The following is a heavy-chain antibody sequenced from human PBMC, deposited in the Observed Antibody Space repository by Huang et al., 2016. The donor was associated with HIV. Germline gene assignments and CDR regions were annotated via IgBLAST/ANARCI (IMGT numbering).Heavy chain of an antibody. V-gene: IGHV1-24*01. D-gene: IGHD3-22*01. CDR2: FVPEEGET. CDR3: ATVYRRFRNHDSGDYYFDY. J-gene: IGHJ4*02. CDR1: GYTLTELS. Sequence: QVQLVQSGAEVKKPGASVKVSCKVSGYTLTELSMHGVRQAPGKGLEGMGGFVPEEGETIYEQKFQGRVTMTEDTSTDTAYMELSSLRSEDTAVYYCATVYRRFRNHDSGDYYFDYWDQGTLVTVSS.